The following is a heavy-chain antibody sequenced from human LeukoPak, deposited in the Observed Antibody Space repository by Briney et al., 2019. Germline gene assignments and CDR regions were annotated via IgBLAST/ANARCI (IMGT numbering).Heavy chain of an antibody. CDR1: GFTFSRKW. V-gene: IGHV3-74*01. CDR2: ISSDGSRT. Sequence: QPGGSLRLSCAASGFTFSRKWMHWVRQAPGKGLVWVSRISSDGSRTSYVESVQGRFTISRDNAKNTVYLQMNSLRVDDTAVYFCARETIGGSVLPYFDYWGQGALVTVSS. J-gene: IGHJ4*02. D-gene: IGHD4/OR15-4a*01. CDR3: ARETIGGSVLPYFDY.